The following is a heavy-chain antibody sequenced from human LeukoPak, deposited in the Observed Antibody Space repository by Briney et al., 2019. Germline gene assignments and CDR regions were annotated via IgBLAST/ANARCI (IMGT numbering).Heavy chain of an antibody. CDR1: GGSISRSSYY. CDR2: IYYSGST. V-gene: IGHV4-39*01. CDR3: ARWEESDAFDI. Sequence: SSETLSLTCTVSGGSISRSSYYWGWIRQPPGKGLEWIGSIYYSGSTNYNPSLKSRVTISVDTSKNQFSLKLSSVTATDTAVYYCARWEESDAFDIWGQGTMATVSS. J-gene: IGHJ3*02. D-gene: IGHD1-26*01.